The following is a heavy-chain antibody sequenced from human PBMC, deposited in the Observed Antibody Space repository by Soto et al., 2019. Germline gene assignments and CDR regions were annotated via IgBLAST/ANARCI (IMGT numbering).Heavy chain of an antibody. CDR3: ARDTGDGTFDF. D-gene: IGHD7-27*01. CDR1: GYTFSCYA. J-gene: IGHJ4*02. Sequence: ASVKVSCKASGYTFSCYAMHWVRQAPGQRLEWMGWINAGYGNTKSSQKFQDRVTISRDTSASTAYMELTSLRSEDTAVYYCARDTGDGTFDFWGQGTLVTVSS. V-gene: IGHV1-3*01. CDR2: INAGYGNT.